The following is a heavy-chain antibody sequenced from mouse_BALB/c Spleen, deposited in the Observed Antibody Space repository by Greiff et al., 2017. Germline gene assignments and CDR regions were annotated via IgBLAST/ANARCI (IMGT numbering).Heavy chain of an antibody. V-gene: IGHV1-80*01. D-gene: IGHD1-1*01. CDR1: GYAFSSYW. Sequence: QVQLQQSGAELVRPGSSVKISCKASGYAFSSYWMNWVKQRPGQGLEWIGQIYPGDGDTNYNGKFKGKATLTADKSSSTAYMQLSSLTSEDSAVYFCARSYYYGSSWFAYWGQGTLVTVSA. J-gene: IGHJ3*01. CDR2: IYPGDGDT. CDR3: ARSYYYGSSWFAY.